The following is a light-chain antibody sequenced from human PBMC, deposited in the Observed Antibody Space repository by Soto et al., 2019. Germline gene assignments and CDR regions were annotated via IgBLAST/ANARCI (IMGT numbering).Light chain of an antibody. Sequence: DIVMTQSPATLSVAPGERVTFSCRASQGVSRKLAWYQHKPGQAPRLLIPGASTGATGIPASFSGRGSGTEFTLTISSLQSEDCAIYYCQQYHTWPITFGGGTKVEIK. CDR3: QQYHTWPIT. CDR2: GAS. CDR1: QGVSRK. V-gene: IGKV3-15*01. J-gene: IGKJ4*01.